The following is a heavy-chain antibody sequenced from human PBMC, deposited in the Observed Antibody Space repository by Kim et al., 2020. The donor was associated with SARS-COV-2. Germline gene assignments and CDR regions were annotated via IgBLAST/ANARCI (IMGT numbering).Heavy chain of an antibody. J-gene: IGHJ3*02. Sequence: SETLSLTCTVSGGSISSGDHFWSWVRQHPGKGLEWIGYIYYSGSTYYNPSLKSRVTISVDTSKNQFSLKVSSVTAADAAVYYCARWTAATTTHAFDIWGQGTMVTVSS. CDR2: IYYSGST. D-gene: IGHD4-4*01. V-gene: IGHV4-31*03. CDR3: ARWTAATTTHAFDI. CDR1: GGSISSGDHF.